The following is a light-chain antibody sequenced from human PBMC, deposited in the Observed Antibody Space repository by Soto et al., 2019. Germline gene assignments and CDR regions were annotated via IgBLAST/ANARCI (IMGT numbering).Light chain of an antibody. Sequence: EIVLTQSPGTLSLSPGERATLSCRASQSVSSRFLARYQQKPGQAPRLLMCGASSRATGIPDRFIGTGSGTDFTLTISRLEPEDFAVYYWQQYGSSPYTFGLGTKLEIK. CDR2: GAS. J-gene: IGKJ2*01. CDR3: QQYGSSPYT. CDR1: QSVSSRF. V-gene: IGKV3-20*01.